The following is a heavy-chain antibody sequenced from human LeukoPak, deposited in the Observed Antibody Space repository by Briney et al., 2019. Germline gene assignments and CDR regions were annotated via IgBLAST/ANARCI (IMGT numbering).Heavy chain of an antibody. CDR2: ISSNGGST. CDR1: GFTFSSYA. CDR3: ARDRRDIVASDAFDI. V-gene: IGHV3-64*01. D-gene: IGHD5-12*01. J-gene: IGHJ3*02. Sequence: GGSLRLSCAASGFTFSSYAMHWVRQAPGKGLEYVSAISSNGGSTYYANSVKGRFTISRDNSKNTLYLQMGSLRAEDMAVYYCARDRRDIVASDAFDIWGQGTMVTVSS.